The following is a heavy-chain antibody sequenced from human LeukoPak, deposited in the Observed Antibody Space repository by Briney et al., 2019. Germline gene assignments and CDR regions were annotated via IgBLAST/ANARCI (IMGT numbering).Heavy chain of an antibody. D-gene: IGHD1-14*01. CDR2: FYHSGST. Sequence: TSETLSLTCTVSGYSIRSNYYWGWIRQPPGKGLEWIGSFYHSGSTSYNPSLKSRVTISVDTSTNQFSLKLSSVTAADTAVYYCARAREPLIYTYYFDFWGQGTLVTVSS. V-gene: IGHV4-38-2*02. CDR1: GYSIRSNYY. CDR3: ARAREPLIYTYYFDF. J-gene: IGHJ4*02.